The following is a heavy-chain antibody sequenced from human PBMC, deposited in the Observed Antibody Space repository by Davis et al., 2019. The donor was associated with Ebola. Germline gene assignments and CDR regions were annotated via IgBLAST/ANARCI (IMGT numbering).Heavy chain of an antibody. Sequence: GESLKISCAASGFTFSSYWMSWVRQAPGKGLEWVANIKQDGSEKYYVDSVKGRFTISRDNAKNSLYLQMNSLRAEDTAVYYCAGYGSTGSMDVWGQGTTVTVSS. D-gene: IGHD3-10*01. CDR3: AGYGSTGSMDV. J-gene: IGHJ6*02. CDR1: GFTFSSYW. CDR2: IKQDGSEK. V-gene: IGHV3-7*03.